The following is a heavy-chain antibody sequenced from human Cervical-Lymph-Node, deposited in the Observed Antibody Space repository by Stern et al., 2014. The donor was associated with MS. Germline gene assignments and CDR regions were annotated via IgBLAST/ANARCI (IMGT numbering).Heavy chain of an antibody. J-gene: IGHJ4*02. Sequence: VQLLESGGDVVQPGTSLRLSCAASGFFFRSYSIHWVRQAPGQGLEWVALVWHDGNHAYYGNSLKGRFSIPTDNSNNTPFLPMNSLTAEDTAVYYCARGHIPYAYNYLFDYWGQGTLVTVSS. CDR3: ARGHIPYAYNYLFDY. V-gene: IGHV3-33*01. CDR1: GFFFRSYS. CDR2: VWHDGNHA. D-gene: IGHD5-24*01.